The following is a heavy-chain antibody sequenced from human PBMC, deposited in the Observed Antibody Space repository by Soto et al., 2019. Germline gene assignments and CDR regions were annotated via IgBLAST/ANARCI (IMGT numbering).Heavy chain of an antibody. V-gene: IGHV1-3*01. CDR1: GYTFTSYA. CDR3: ARVARGYFDWLSPFDY. D-gene: IGHD3-9*01. Sequence: QVQLVQSGAEVKKPGASVKVSCKASGYTFTSYAMHWVRQAPGQGLEWMGWINAGNANTKYSQKFQGRVTITRDTSASTAYMALSSLRSEDTAVYYCARVARGYFDWLSPFDYWGQGTLVTVSS. J-gene: IGHJ4*02. CDR2: INAGNANT.